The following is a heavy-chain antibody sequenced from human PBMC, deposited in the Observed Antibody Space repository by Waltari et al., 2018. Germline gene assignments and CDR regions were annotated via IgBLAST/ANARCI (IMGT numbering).Heavy chain of an antibody. Sequence: EVQLVESGGVVVQPVGSLRLSCAASGFTFDDYTMHWVRQAPGKGLEWVSLFSWDVGSTYYSASVKCRYTISRDNSKNSLYLQMNSLRTEDTALYYCAKDRRRSYFDYWGQGTLVTVSS. J-gene: IGHJ4*02. CDR1: GFTFDDYT. V-gene: IGHV3-43*01. CDR3: AKDRRRSYFDY. CDR2: FSWDVGST.